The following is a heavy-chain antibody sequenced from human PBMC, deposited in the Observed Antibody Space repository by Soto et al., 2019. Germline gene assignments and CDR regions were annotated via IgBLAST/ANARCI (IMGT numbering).Heavy chain of an antibody. D-gene: IGHD1-26*01. CDR2: MYSDGSKI. CDR1: GFTFSDYD. J-gene: IGHJ4*02. CDR3: ARDSLFSGSYYAY. Sequence: PGGSLRLSCAASGFTFSDYDMHWVRQAPGKGLGWLAFMYSDGSKIYYTDSVKGRFTISRNNSKNTLYLQMNSLRAEDTAVYYCARDSLFSGSYYAYWGQGTPVTVSS. V-gene: IGHV3-33*01.